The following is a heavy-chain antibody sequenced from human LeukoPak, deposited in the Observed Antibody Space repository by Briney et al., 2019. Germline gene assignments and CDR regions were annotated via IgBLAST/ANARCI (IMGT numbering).Heavy chain of an antibody. CDR3: ARDGSDQLLYHYYYYGMDV. J-gene: IGHJ6*02. V-gene: IGHV4-4*07. CDR1: GGSIGSYY. Sequence: PSETLPLTCTVSGGSIGSYYWSWIRQPAGKGLEWIGRIYTSGSTNYNPSLKSRVTMSVDTSKNQFSLKLSSVTAADTAVYYCARDGSDQLLYHYYYYGMDVWGQGTTVTVSS. CDR2: IYTSGST. D-gene: IGHD2-2*02.